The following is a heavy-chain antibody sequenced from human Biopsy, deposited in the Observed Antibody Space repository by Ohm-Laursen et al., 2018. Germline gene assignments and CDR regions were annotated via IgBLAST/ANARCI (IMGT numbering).Heavy chain of an antibody. CDR1: GGSVSSNVAY. J-gene: IGHJ5*02. CDR2: IYNTETT. Sequence: SETLSLTWTVSGGSVSSNVAYWAWIRQPPGKGLEWIGSIYNTETTFYNPSLKSRVTISVDTSTNQFSLKVSSVTAADTALYFCARHPTGFWFDPWGHGTLVTVSS. V-gene: IGHV4-39*01. CDR3: ARHPTGFWFDP.